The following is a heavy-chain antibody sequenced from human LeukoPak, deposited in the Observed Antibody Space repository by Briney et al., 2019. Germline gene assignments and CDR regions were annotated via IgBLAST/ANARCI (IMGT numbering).Heavy chain of an antibody. Sequence: PGGSLRLSCAASGFIFDDYGMSWVRQAPGKGLEWVSGINWNGSITGYADSVKGRFTISRDNAKNSLYLQMNSLRAEDTALCYCARVYLSQQLVPGLDYWGQGTLVTVSS. CDR1: GFIFDDYG. CDR2: INWNGSIT. D-gene: IGHD6-13*01. CDR3: ARVYLSQQLVPGLDY. J-gene: IGHJ4*02. V-gene: IGHV3-20*04.